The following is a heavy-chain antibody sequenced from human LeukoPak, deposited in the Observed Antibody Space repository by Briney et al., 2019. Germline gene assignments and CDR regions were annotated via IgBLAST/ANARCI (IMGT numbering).Heavy chain of an antibody. V-gene: IGHV1-69*06. CDR1: GGTFSSYA. CDR3: AIAAAGTGWFDP. CDR2: IIPIFGTA. J-gene: IGHJ5*02. D-gene: IGHD6-13*01. Sequence: VASVKVSCKASGGTFSSYAISWVRRAPGQGLEWMGGIIPIFGTANYAQEFQGRVTITADKSTSTAYMELSSLRSEDTAVYYCAIAAAGTGWFDPWGQGTLVTVSS.